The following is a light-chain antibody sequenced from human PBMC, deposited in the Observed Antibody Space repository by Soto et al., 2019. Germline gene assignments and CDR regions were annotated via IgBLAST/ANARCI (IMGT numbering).Light chain of an antibody. CDR3: HQFGSSPQT. CDR2: GAS. V-gene: IGKV3-20*01. Sequence: EIVLTQSPGTLSLSPGERATLSCRASQTVNNKYLAWYQQTPGQAPRLLIYGASSRATGIPDRFSGSGSGTDFTLSINRLEPEDFAVYYCHQFGSSPQTFGQGTKVDI. CDR1: QTVNNKY. J-gene: IGKJ1*01.